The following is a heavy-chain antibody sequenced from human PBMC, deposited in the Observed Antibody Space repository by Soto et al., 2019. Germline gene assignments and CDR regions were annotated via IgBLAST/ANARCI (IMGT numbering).Heavy chain of an antibody. J-gene: IGHJ4*02. CDR3: AHSDGGYEIIYFDF. D-gene: IGHD5-12*01. CDR1: GFSFTTAGVA. CDR2: IYYNDDR. V-gene: IGHV2-5*01. Sequence: SGPTLVNPTQTLTLTCTFSGFSFTTAGVAVGWIRQTPGGALEWLTLIYYNDDRRFSPSLKTRLTITGDTSKNQVVLSLTNVDPVDTATYFCAHSDGGYEIIYFDFWGQGIPVTVS.